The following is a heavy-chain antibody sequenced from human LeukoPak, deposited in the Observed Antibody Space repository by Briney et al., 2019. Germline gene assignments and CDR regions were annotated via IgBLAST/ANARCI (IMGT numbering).Heavy chain of an antibody. Sequence: AESLNSSCQASATKFSNYWIGWVRQMPGKGLEWMGLVYLGDSSTTCSPSFQGQVTLSADISIATAYLEWNSLKASDSAMYFCATLFSRGLHIWGQGTMVTVSS. CDR3: ATLFSRGLHI. D-gene: IGHD2-21*01. V-gene: IGHV5-51*01. CDR1: ATKFSNYW. CDR2: VYLGDSST. J-gene: IGHJ3*02.